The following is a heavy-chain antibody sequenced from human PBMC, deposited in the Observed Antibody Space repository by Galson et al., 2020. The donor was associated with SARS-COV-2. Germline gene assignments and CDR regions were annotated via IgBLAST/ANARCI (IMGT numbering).Heavy chain of an antibody. CDR2: IIPIFGTA. Sequence: SVKVSCKASGGTFSSYAINWVRQAPGQGLEWMVGIIPIFGTANYAQKFQGRVTITADESTSTAYMELSSLRSEDTAVYYCAVMTTVTTSIVDYCGYGMDVWGQGTTVTVSS. V-gene: IGHV1-69*13. J-gene: IGHJ6*02. D-gene: IGHD4-17*01. CDR3: AVMTTVTTSIVDYCGYGMDV. CDR1: GGTFSSYA.